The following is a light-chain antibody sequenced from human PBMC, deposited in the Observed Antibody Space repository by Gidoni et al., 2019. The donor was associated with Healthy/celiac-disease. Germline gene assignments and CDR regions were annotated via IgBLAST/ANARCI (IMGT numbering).Light chain of an antibody. CDR2: DAS. V-gene: IGKV3-11*01. CDR1: QSVSSY. CDR3: QQRSNWTPVYT. Sequence: IVLTQSPATLSLSPGERATLSCRASQSVSSYLAWYQQKPGQATRLLIYDASNRATAIPARFSGSGSGTDFTLTISSLEPEDVAVYYCQQRSNWTPVYTFXQXTKLEIK. J-gene: IGKJ2*01.